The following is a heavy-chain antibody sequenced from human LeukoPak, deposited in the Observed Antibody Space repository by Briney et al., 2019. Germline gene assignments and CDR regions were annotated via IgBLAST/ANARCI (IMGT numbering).Heavy chain of an antibody. CDR1: GFTFSSYG. CDR3: AKDLGVVVPAASY. CDR2: ISYDGSNK. Sequence: PGRSLRLSCAASGFTFSSYGMHWARQAPGKGLEWVAVISYDGSNKYYADSVKGRFTISRDNSKNTLYLQMNSLRAEDTAVYYCAKDLGVVVPAASYWGQGTLVTVSS. D-gene: IGHD2-2*01. J-gene: IGHJ4*02. V-gene: IGHV3-30*18.